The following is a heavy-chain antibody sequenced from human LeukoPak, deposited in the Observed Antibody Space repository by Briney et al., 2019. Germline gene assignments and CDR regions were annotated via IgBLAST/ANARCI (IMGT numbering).Heavy chain of an antibody. CDR3: ARGSRGQQLIRGYYYMDV. Sequence: GGSLRLSCATSGFTLSSYSMNWVRQAPGKGLEWVSSISSTSSYIYYADSVKGRFTISTDNAKNSLYLQMSSLRAEDTAVYYCARGSRGQQLIRGYYYMDVWGKGTTVTVSS. J-gene: IGHJ6*03. V-gene: IGHV3-21*01. CDR2: ISSTSSYI. D-gene: IGHD6-6*01. CDR1: GFTLSSYS.